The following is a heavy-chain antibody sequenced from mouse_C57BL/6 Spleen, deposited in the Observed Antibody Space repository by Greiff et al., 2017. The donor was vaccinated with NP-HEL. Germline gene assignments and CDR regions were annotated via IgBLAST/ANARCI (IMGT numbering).Heavy chain of an antibody. CDR1: GYTFTSYW. J-gene: IGHJ4*01. D-gene: IGHD1-1*01. Sequence: QVQLKQSGAELAKPGASVKLSCKASGYTFTSYWMHWVKQRPGQGLEWIGYINPSSGYTKYNQKFKDKAKLTADKSSSTAYMQLSSLTYEDSAVYYCAREGYYGSSYAMDYWGQGTSVTVSS. CDR2: INPSSGYT. CDR3: AREGYYGSSYAMDY. V-gene: IGHV1-7*01.